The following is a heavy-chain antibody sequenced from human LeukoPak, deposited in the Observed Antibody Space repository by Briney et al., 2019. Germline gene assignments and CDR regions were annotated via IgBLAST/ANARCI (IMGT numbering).Heavy chain of an antibody. D-gene: IGHD2-21*02. J-gene: IGHJ4*02. CDR2: ISSSSSTI. CDR3: ARAFPYCGGDCYTY. V-gene: IGHV3-48*01. Sequence: GSLRLSCAASGFTFSSYEMNWVRQAPGKGLEWVSYISSSSSTIYYADSVKGRFTISRDNAKNSLYLQMNSLRAEDTAVYYCARAFPYCGGDCYTYWGQGTLVTVSS. CDR1: GFTFSSYE.